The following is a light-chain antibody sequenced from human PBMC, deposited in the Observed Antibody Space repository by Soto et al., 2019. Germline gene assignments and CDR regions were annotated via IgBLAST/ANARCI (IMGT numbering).Light chain of an antibody. CDR2: WAS. CDR3: QQYFDVPFT. CDR1: LSVLYKSNNKNH. J-gene: IGKJ4*01. V-gene: IGKV4-1*01. Sequence: DIVMTQSPDSLAVSLGERATMNFKFGLSVLYKSNNKNHLAWYQQKPGQPPQLIIYWASTRESGVPERFSGSGSGTDFTLTISSLEAEDVAFYWCQQYFDVPFTFGGGTKVDIK.